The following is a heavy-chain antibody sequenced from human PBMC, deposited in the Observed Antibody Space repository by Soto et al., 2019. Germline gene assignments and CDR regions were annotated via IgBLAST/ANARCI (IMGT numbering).Heavy chain of an antibody. Sequence: ASVKVSCKASGYTFTSYDINWVRQATGQGLEWMGWMNPNSGNTGYAQKFQGRVTMTRNTSISTAYMELSSLRSGDTAVYYCARDLSLWFGELLFLPDWGQGTLVTVSS. V-gene: IGHV1-8*01. J-gene: IGHJ4*02. CDR2: MNPNSGNT. CDR3: ARDLSLWFGELLFLPD. D-gene: IGHD3-10*01. CDR1: GYTFTSYD.